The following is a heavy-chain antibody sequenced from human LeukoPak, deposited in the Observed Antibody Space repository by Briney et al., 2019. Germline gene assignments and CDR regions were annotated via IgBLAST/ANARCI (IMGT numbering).Heavy chain of an antibody. J-gene: IGHJ3*02. D-gene: IGHD1-7*01. Sequence: GGSLRLSCAASGFTFSSYAISWVRQAPGKGLEWVSAIGGSGSNTYYPGSVKGRFTISRDNSRNTLYLQMNSLRAEDTAVYYCARELKIEALATVGFEIWGQGTLVTVSS. CDR2: IGGSGSNT. CDR1: GFTFSSYA. CDR3: ARELKIEALATVGFEI. V-gene: IGHV3-23*01.